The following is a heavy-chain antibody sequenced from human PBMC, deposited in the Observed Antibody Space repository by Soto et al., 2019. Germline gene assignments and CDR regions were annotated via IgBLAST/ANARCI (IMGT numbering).Heavy chain of an antibody. Sequence: SETLSLTCTVSGGSISSSSYYWGWIRQPPGKGLEWIGSIYYSGSTYYNPSLKSRVTISVDTSKNRFSLGLRSVTAADTAVYYCASHRTFWPFDYWGQGTVVTVSS. CDR1: GGSISSSSYY. CDR3: ASHRTFWPFDY. V-gene: IGHV4-39*01. D-gene: IGHD2-8*01. J-gene: IGHJ4*02. CDR2: IYYSGST.